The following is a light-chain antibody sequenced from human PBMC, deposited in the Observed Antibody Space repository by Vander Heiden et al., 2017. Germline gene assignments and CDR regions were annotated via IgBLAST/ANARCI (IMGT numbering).Light chain of an antibody. Sequence: SSELTQDPAVSLVLVQTGCPTSQGDSPRSYYASWYQQKPGQAPRLIFYGKSNRPSGVSDRFSGSKSGNTASLTITGAQAEDEADYYWNSQASSASHVVFGGGTKVTV. J-gene: IGLJ3*02. CDR2: GKS. V-gene: IGLV3-19*01. CDR1: SPRSYY. CDR3: NSQASSASHVV.